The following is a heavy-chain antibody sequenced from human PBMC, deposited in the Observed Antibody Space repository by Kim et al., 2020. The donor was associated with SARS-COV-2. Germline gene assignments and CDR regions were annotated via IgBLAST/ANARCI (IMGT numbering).Heavy chain of an antibody. J-gene: IGHJ6*02. Sequence: SLKSRVTISVDTSKNQFSLKLSSVTAADTAVYYCALDPAAGFYYVYGMDVWGQGTTVTVSS. V-gene: IGHV4-30-2*04. D-gene: IGHD2-2*01. CDR3: ALDPAAGFYYVYGMDV.